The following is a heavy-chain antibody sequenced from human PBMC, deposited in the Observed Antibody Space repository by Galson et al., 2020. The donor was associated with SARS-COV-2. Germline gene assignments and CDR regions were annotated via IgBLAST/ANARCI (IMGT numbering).Heavy chain of an antibody. CDR2: IKQDGSGK. J-gene: IGHJ2*01. CDR3: ARLALGDWYFDL. CDR1: AFTFSSYW. V-gene: IGHV3-7*01. Sequence: GGPLRLSCAASAFTFSSYWMSWVRQAPGKELEWVANIKQDGSGKYYVDSVKGRFTISRDNAKNSLYLQMNSLRAEDTAVYYCARLALGDWYFDLWGRGTLVTVSS. D-gene: IGHD3-16*01.